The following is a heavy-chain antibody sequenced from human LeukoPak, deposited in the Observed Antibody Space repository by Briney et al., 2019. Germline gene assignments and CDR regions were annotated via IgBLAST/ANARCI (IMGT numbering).Heavy chain of an antibody. V-gene: IGHV4-39*01. CDR3: ANSANYGGNSGFFDY. Sequence: PSETLSLTCTVSGGSISSSSYYWGWIRQPPGKGLEWIGSLYYSGSIHYNPSLKSRVTISVDTSKNQFSLKLSSVTAADTAVYYCANSANYGGNSGFFDYWGQGTLVTVSS. J-gene: IGHJ4*02. D-gene: IGHD4-23*01. CDR1: GGSISSSSYY. CDR2: LYYSGSI.